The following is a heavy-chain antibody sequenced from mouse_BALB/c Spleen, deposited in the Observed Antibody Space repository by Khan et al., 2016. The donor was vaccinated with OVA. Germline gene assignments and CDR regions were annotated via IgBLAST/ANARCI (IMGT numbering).Heavy chain of an antibody. D-gene: IGHD1-1*01. Sequence: QVQLKESGPGLVAPSQSLSITCTVSGFSLTSYGVSWVRQPPGKGLEWLGIIWGDGGTNYHSALISRRSISKDNSKSQDFLNLNSLPTDDTATYCCAKFCYGSVSNWYFDVWGAGTTVTVSS. CDR1: GFSLTSYG. V-gene: IGHV2-3*01. CDR2: IWGDGGT. J-gene: IGHJ1*01. CDR3: AKFCYGSVSNWYFDV.